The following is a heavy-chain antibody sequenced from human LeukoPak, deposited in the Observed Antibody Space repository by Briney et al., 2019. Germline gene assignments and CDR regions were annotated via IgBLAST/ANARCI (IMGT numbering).Heavy chain of an antibody. V-gene: IGHV1-2*02. J-gene: IGHJ4*02. CDR1: GYTFTGYY. Sequence: ASVKVSCKASGYTFTGYYMHWVRQAPGQGLEWMGWINPNSGGTNYAQKLQGRVTMTTDTSTSTAYMELRSLRSDDTAVYYCARDQVTMVRGASFDYWGQGTLVTVSS. CDR2: INPNSGGT. CDR3: ARDQVTMVRGASFDY. D-gene: IGHD3-10*01.